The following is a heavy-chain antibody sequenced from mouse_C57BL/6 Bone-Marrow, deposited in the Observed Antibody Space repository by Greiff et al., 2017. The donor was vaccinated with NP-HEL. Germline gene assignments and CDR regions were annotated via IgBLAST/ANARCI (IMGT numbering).Heavy chain of an antibody. Sequence: QVQLKESGPGILQPSQTLSLTCSFSGFSLSTFGMGVGWIRQPSGKGLEWLAHIWWDDDKYYNPALKSRLTISKDTSKNQVFLKIANVDTADTATYSCARLYYDYEAWFAYWGQGTLVTVSA. CDR1: GFSLSTFGMG. CDR2: IWWDDDK. CDR3: ARLYYDYEAWFAY. V-gene: IGHV8-8*01. J-gene: IGHJ3*01. D-gene: IGHD2-4*01.